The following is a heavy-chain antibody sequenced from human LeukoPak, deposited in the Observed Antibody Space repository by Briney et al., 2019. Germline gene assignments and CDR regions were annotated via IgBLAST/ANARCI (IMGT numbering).Heavy chain of an antibody. D-gene: IGHD2-21*01. CDR1: ELTVLYFA. Sequence: GSLRLSCAASELTVLYFAMAWVRQAPGKGLEWVAAIGGDADGTTYPDRVRGRFFLSRDSSKNTLYLQMNVLTVEDTAVYHWVQPIGEGGFYFPYWGQGTPVTVSS. CDR3: VQPIGEGGFYFPY. V-gene: IGHV3-23*01. J-gene: IGHJ4*02. CDR2: IGGDADGT.